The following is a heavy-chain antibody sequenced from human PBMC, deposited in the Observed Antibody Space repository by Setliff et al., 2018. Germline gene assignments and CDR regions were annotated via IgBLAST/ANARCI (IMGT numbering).Heavy chain of an antibody. Sequence: KASETLSLTCTVSGGSISSSNYYWGWIRQPPGKGLEWIGSIYYSGSTYYNPSLKSRVTISVDTSKNQFSLKLSSVTAADTAVYYCARRGSMVTKFGAFDIWGQGTMVTVSS. J-gene: IGHJ3*02. CDR2: IYYSGST. CDR1: GGSISSSNYY. CDR3: ARRGSMVTKFGAFDI. V-gene: IGHV4-39*01. D-gene: IGHD4-17*01.